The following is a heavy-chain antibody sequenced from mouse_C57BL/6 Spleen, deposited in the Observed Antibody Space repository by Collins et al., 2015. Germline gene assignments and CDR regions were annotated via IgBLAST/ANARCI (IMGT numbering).Heavy chain of an antibody. D-gene: IGHD1-1*01. CDR1: GYTFTDYE. CDR3: TRSEVFYYGSSPYYFDY. CDR2: IDPETGGT. Sequence: QVQLQQSGAELVRPGASVTLSCKASGYTFTDYEMHWVKQTPVHGLEWIGAIDPETGGTAYNQKFKGKAILTADKSSSTAYMELRSLTSEDSAVYYCTRSEVFYYGSSPYYFDYWGQGTTLTVSS. J-gene: IGHJ2*01. V-gene: IGHV1-15*01.